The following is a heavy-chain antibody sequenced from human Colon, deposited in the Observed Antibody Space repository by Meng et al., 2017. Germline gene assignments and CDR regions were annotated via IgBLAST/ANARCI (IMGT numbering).Heavy chain of an antibody. V-gene: IGHV4-4*02. CDR1: GVSGTSGQF. Sequence: VHLQGCGPGLLNPSFPLSLTCCVSGVSGTSGQFWTWVRQPPGKGLEWIGEFHYTGPINYKPSLMSRVTISVDASRNQFSLRLTSVTAADTAVYYCAASSGWYRIDSWGQGTLVTVSS. D-gene: IGHD6-19*01. J-gene: IGHJ4*02. CDR2: FHYTGPI. CDR3: AASSGWYRIDS.